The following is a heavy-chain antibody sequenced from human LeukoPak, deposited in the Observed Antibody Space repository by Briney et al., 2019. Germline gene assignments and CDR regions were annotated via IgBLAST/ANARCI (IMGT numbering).Heavy chain of an antibody. CDR1: GFIFSTYS. J-gene: IGHJ3*02. D-gene: IGHD3/OR15-3a*01. CDR2: ISSSTSYI. V-gene: IGHV3-21*04. Sequence: GGSLRLSCAASGFIFSTYSMNWVRQAPGKGLEWVSSISSSTSYIYYADSVKGRFTISRDNAKNSLYLQMNSLRAEDTALYYCARDLQMDWSDAFDIWGQGTMVTVSS. CDR3: ARDLQMDWSDAFDI.